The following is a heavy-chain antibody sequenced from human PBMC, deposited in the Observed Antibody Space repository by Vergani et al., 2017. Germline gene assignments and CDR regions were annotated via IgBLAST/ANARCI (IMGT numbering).Heavy chain of an antibody. V-gene: IGHV1-2*02. CDR1: GYTFTGYY. D-gene: IGHD3-22*01. CDR2: INPNSGGT. Sequence: QVQLVQSGAEVKKPGASVKVSCKASGYTFTGYYMHWVRQAPGQGLEWMGWINPNSGGTNYAQKFQGRVTKTRDTSISTAYMELSSLRSDDTAGYYCARVAYDYDSSGYLPYNWFDPWGQGTLVTVSS. J-gene: IGHJ5*02. CDR3: ARVAYDYDSSGYLPYNWFDP.